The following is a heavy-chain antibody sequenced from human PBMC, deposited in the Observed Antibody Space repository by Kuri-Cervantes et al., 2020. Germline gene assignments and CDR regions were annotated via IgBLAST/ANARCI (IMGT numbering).Heavy chain of an antibody. V-gene: IGHV1-18*01. Sequence: ASVKVSCKASGYTFNTYHIHWVRQAPGQGLEWMGWISAYSGNTNYAQKLQGRVTMTTDTSTSTAYMELRSLRSDDTAAYYCARWTTGNWFDPWGQGTLVTVSS. CDR2: ISAYSGNT. J-gene: IGHJ5*02. CDR3: ARWTTGNWFDP. D-gene: IGHD1-14*01. CDR1: GYTFNTYH.